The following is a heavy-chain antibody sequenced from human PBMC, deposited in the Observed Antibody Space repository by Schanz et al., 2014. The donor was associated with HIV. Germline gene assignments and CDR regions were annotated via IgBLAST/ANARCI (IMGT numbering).Heavy chain of an antibody. CDR2: ISYDGRNK. J-gene: IGHJ6*02. D-gene: IGHD3-22*01. Sequence: QGQLVESGGGVVQPGRSLRLSCAASGFSFDTFGIHWVRQAPGKGLEWVAVISYDGRNKCFGDSVKGRITISRDNSKNTLYLQIKSLRTEDTAVYYCAKDRNYYDDRYIGKGNYYYYYGMDVWGQGTTVTVSS. V-gene: IGHV3-30*18. CDR3: AKDRNYYDDRYIGKGNYYYYYGMDV. CDR1: GFSFDTFG.